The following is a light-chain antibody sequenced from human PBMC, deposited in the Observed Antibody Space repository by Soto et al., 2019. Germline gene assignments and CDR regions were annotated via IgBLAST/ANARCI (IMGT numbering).Light chain of an antibody. J-gene: IGKJ1*01. CDR1: QSVSSSY. CDR3: QQYGSSPRT. Sequence: IVLKQSPATLSLSPGERATLSCRASQSVSSSYLAWYQQKPGQAPRLLIYGASSRATGIPDRFSGSGSGTDFTLTISRLEPEDFAVYYCQQYGSSPRTFGQGTMVDIK. V-gene: IGKV3-20*01. CDR2: GAS.